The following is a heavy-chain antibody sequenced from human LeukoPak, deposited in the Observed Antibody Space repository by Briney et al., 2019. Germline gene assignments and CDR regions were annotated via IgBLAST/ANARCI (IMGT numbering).Heavy chain of an antibody. CDR3: ARGASRADY. CDR2: ISSSSSYI. V-gene: IGHV3-21*01. J-gene: IGHJ4*02. CDR1: VFTFRSYN. Sequence: GGSLRLSCAASVFTFRSYNMNWVRQAPGKRPEWVSSISSSSSYIYYADSVKGRFTISRDNAKNSLYLQMNSLRAEDTALYYCARGASRADYWGQGTLVTVSS.